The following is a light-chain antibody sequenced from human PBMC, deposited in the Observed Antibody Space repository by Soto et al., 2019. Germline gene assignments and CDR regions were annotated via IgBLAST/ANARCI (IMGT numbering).Light chain of an antibody. CDR1: SRDVGGYDY. Sequence: QSALTQPASVSGSPGQSITISCTGTSRDVGGYDYVSWYQQPPGKAPKLMIYDVSNWPSGVSNRFSGSKSGNTASLTISWLQAFXVADYSSSSFSSSCTLVFRTGTKVTVL. V-gene: IGLV2-14*01. CDR2: DVS. CDR3: SSFSSSCTLV. J-gene: IGLJ1*01.